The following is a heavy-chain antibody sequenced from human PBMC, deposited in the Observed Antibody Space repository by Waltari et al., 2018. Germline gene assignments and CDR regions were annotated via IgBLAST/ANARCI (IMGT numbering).Heavy chain of an antibody. CDR1: AGSASSKYT. J-gene: IGHJ1*01. D-gene: IGHD4-17*01. V-gene: IGHV4-39*01. Sequence: QLQLQESGPGLVKPSESLSLTSTVSAGSASSKYTWGWIRQTPGKGREWMGNMQYRGSTFYNPSLKSRVTISLDTSKNQFSLRLSSVGAADTAVYFCGRIAFGDEGGYFQHWGQGTLVTVSS. CDR2: MQYRGST. CDR3: GRIAFGDEGGYFQH.